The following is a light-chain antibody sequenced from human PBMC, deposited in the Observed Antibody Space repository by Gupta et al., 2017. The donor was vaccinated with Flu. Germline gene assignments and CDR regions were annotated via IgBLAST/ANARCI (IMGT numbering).Light chain of an antibody. CDR1: SGSVSTSYY. Sequence: VTLTCGLSSGSVSTSYYPSWFQQAPGQAPRTLVYSTNTRSSGVPDRFSGSILGNKAALTITGAQADDEADYDCVLYMGSGISEVFGTGTKVTVL. CDR3: VLYMGSGISEV. J-gene: IGLJ1*01. CDR2: STN. V-gene: IGLV8-61*01.